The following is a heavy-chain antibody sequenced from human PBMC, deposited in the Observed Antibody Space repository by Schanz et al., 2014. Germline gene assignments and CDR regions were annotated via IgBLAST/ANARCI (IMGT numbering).Heavy chain of an antibody. CDR3: VKDPDKYNWNDVEGMDV. D-gene: IGHD1-1*01. J-gene: IGHJ6*01. CDR1: GFSFSTYG. CDR2: ISGSGGDT. V-gene: IGHV3-23*04. Sequence: EVQLVESGGGLVKPGGSLRLSCAASGFSFSTYGMTWVRQAPGQGLEWVSTISGSGGDTYPADSVKGRFTISRDNSKNTLYLQMKSLRVEDTAVYYCVKDPDKYNWNDVEGMDVWGPGTTXTVSS.